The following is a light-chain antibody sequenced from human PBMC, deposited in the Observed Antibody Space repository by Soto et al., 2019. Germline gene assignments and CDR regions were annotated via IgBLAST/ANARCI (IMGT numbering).Light chain of an antibody. CDR2: EVS. CDR1: SSDVGGYNF. CDR3: CSYSRSTTFV. J-gene: IGLJ1*01. Sequence: QSVLTQPPSASGSPGQSVTISCTGTSSDVGGYNFVSWYQQHPGKAPKLMIYEVSKRPSGVSDRFSGSRSGNTASLTVSGLQAEDEADYYCCSYSRSTTFVFGTGTKVTVL. V-gene: IGLV2-8*01.